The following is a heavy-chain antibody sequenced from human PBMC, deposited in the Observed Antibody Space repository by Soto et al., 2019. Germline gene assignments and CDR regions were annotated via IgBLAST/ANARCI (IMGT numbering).Heavy chain of an antibody. V-gene: IGHV4-59*01. CDR2: IYYSGST. D-gene: IGHD1-26*01. Sequence: SETLSLTCTVSGGSISSYYWSWIRQPPGKGLEWIGYIYYSGSTNYNPSLKSRVTISVDTSKNQFSLKLSSVTAADTAVYYCAREKSGSYSLGLGFDPWGQGTLVTVSS. CDR1: GGSISSYY. J-gene: IGHJ5*02. CDR3: AREKSGSYSLGLGFDP.